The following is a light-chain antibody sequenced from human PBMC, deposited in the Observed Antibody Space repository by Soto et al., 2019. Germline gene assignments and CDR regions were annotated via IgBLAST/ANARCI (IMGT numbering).Light chain of an antibody. Sequence: IQMPQSPSSLSASVGDRVSITCGASQSINNYLNWYQQKPGKAPKLLIYAASSLQSGVPSRFSGSGSGTDFTLTISSLQPEDFATYYCQQSYSTPMITFGQGTRLEIK. CDR1: QSINNY. CDR2: AAS. V-gene: IGKV1-39*01. CDR3: QQSYSTPMIT. J-gene: IGKJ5*01.